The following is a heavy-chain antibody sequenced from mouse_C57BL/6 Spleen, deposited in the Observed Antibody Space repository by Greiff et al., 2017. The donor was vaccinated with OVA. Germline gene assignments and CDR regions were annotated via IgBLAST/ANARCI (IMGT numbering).Heavy chain of an antibody. D-gene: IGHD4-1*01. CDR2: IYPGSGNT. CDR3: ARGRLWGGDY. J-gene: IGHJ2*01. Sequence: QVQLQQSGPELVKPGASVKISCKASGYSFTSYYIHWVKQRPGQGLEWIGWIYPGSGNTKYNEKFKGKATLTADTSSSTAYMQLSSLTSEDSAVYYCARGRLWGGDYWGQGTTLTVSS. CDR1: GYSFTSYY. V-gene: IGHV1-66*01.